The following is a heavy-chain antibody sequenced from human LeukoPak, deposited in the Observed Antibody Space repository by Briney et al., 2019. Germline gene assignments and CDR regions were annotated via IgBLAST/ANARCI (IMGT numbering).Heavy chain of an antibody. Sequence: PSETLSLTCIVSGGSVSTYFWSWIRQPPGKALEWIGYVYNSGSTGYNPSLQSRVTISLDTSKNEVSLRLSSVTAADTAVYYCARSTYDYASSGYSFHCDYWGQRTLVAVSS. J-gene: IGHJ4*02. CDR2: VYNSGST. D-gene: IGHD2-21*01. CDR3: ARSTYDYASSGYSFHCDY. V-gene: IGHV4-4*09. CDR1: GGSVSTYF.